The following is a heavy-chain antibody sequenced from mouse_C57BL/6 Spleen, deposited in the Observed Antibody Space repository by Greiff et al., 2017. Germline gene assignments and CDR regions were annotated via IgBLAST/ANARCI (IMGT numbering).Heavy chain of an antibody. V-gene: IGHV3-6*01. J-gene: IGHJ2*01. CDR1: GYSITSGYY. D-gene: IGHD1-1*01. CDR2: ISYDGSN. Sequence: EVQLQESGPGLVKPSQSLSLTCSVTGYSITSGYYWNWIRQFPGNKLEWMGYISYDGSNNYNPSLKNRISITRDTSKNQFFLKLNSVTTEDTATYYCASHYYYGSSPFDYWGQGTTLTVSS. CDR3: ASHYYYGSSPFDY.